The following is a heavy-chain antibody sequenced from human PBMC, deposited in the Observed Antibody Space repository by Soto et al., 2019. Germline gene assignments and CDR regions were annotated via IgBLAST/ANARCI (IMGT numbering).Heavy chain of an antibody. CDR2: INHSGST. V-gene: IGHV4-34*01. CDR1: GGSFSNYY. D-gene: IGHD3-3*01. CDR3: ARGRVLSPHNFGIEV. Sequence: SETLSLTCGVYGGSFSNYYWSWIRQPPGKGLEWIGEINHSGSTNYNPSLESRVSISVDTSKRQFSLKLYSVTAADTAVYYCARGRVLSPHNFGIEVWDKGTTFTVPS. J-gene: IGHJ6*04.